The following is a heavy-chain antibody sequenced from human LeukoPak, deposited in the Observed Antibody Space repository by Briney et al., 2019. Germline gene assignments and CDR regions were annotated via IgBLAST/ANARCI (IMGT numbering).Heavy chain of an antibody. CDR2: ISYDGSNK. Sequence: PGGSLRLSCAASGFTFSSYGMHWVRQAPGKGLEWVAVISYDGSNKYYADSVKGRFTISRDNSKNTLYLQMSSLRAEDTAVYYCARACGGDCYRAFDIWGQGTMVTVSS. CDR1: GFTFSSYG. D-gene: IGHD2-21*02. V-gene: IGHV3-30*03. CDR3: ARACGGDCYRAFDI. J-gene: IGHJ3*02.